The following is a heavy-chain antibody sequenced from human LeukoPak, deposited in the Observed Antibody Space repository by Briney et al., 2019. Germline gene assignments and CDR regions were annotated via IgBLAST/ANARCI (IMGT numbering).Heavy chain of an antibody. J-gene: IGHJ5*02. Sequence: ASVTVFCKASGYTFTVYYMHWVPQAPGQGLEWMGWINPNSGGTNCAQKFQGRVTINRDTSISTAYMELSRLRSDDTAVYYCATRTRYCSGGSCYSGYNRFDRWGQGTLVTVSS. CDR1: GYTFTVYY. V-gene: IGHV1-2*02. CDR3: ATRTRYCSGGSCYSGYNRFDR. CDR2: INPNSGGT. D-gene: IGHD2-15*01.